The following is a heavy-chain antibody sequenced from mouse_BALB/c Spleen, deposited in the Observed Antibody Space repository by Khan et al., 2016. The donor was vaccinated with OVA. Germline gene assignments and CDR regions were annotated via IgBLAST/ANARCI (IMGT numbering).Heavy chain of an antibody. CDR3: ARGGYGTSGAF. V-gene: IGHV1-77*01. Sequence: QVQLQQPGPELVKPGASVKMSCKASGYTFTDYVLTWVKQRTGQGLEWIGEIYPGSGTTYYNEKFKGKATLTADKSSTTAYVQLSSLTSEDSAVYFCARGGYGTSGAFWGQGTLVTVSA. CDR1: GYTFTDYV. CDR2: IYPGSGTT. D-gene: IGHD1-1*01. J-gene: IGHJ3*01.